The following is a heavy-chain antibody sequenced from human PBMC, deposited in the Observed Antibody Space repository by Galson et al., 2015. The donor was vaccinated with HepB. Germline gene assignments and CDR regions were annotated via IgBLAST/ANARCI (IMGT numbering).Heavy chain of an antibody. Sequence: SVKVSCKASGYTFTSYAMHWVRQAPGQRLEWMGWINAGNGNTKYSQKFQGRVTITRDTSASTAYMELSSLRSEDTAVYYCARVARYDSSSSAYNWFDPWGQGTLVTVSS. V-gene: IGHV1-3*01. CDR3: ARVARYDSSSSAYNWFDP. CDR2: INAGNGNT. D-gene: IGHD6-6*01. CDR1: GYTFTSYA. J-gene: IGHJ5*02.